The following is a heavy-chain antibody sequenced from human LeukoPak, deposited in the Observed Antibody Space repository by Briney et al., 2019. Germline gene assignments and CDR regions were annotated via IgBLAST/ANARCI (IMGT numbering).Heavy chain of an antibody. Sequence: GGSLRLSCAASGFAVSSNYMSWVRQAPGKGLEWVSVIYSGGSTYYADSVKGRFTISRDNSKNTLYLQMSSLRAEDTAVYYCARGAPYCSSTSCYVNWFDPWGQGTLVTVSS. V-gene: IGHV3-53*01. D-gene: IGHD2-2*01. CDR2: IYSGGST. CDR1: GFAVSSNY. CDR3: ARGAPYCSSTSCYVNWFDP. J-gene: IGHJ5*02.